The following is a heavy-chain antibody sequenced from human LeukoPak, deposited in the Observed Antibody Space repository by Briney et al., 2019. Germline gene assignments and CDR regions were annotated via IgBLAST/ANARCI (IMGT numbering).Heavy chain of an antibody. V-gene: IGHV4-4*02. Sequence: SETLSLTCAVSGGSISSSNWWSWVRQPPGKGLEWIGEIYHSGSTNYNPSLKSRVTISVDKSKNQFSLKLSSVTAADTAVYYCARTSRAQQFYDYVWGSYRPPSGFDYWGQGTLVTVSS. CDR3: ARTSRAQQFYDYVWGSYRPPSGFDY. CDR2: IYHSGST. D-gene: IGHD3-16*02. CDR1: GGSISSSNW. J-gene: IGHJ4*02.